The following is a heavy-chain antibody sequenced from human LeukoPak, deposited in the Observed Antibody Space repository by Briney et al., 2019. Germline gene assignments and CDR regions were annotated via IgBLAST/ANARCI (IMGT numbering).Heavy chain of an antibody. D-gene: IGHD6-13*01. Sequence: ASVKVSCKASGYTFTGYYMHWVRQAPGQGLEWMGWINPNSGGTNYAQKFQGRVTMTRDTSISTAYMELSRLRSDDTAVYYCARDGSYSSSWYVYYYYYMDVWGKGTTVTISS. CDR3: ARDGSYSSSWYVYYYYYMDV. CDR1: GYTFTGYY. V-gene: IGHV1-2*02. J-gene: IGHJ6*03. CDR2: INPNSGGT.